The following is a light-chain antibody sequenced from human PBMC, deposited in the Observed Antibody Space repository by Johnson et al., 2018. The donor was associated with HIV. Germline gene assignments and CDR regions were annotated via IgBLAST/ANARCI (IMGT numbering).Light chain of an antibody. J-gene: IGLJ1*01. CDR3: GTWDSSLSVYV. V-gene: IGLV1-51*02. CDR2: EDN. CDR1: SSNIGNNY. Sequence: QSVLTQSPSVSAAPGQKVTISCSGSSSNIGNNYVSWYQQLPGTAPKLLIYEDNKRPSGIPDRFSGYKSGTSATLGITGLQPGDEAVYYCGTWDSSLSVYVFGTGTKVTVL.